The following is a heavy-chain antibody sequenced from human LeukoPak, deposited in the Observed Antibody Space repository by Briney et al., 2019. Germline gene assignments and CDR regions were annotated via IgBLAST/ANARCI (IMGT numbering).Heavy chain of an antibody. D-gene: IGHD5-12*01. V-gene: IGHV3-74*01. CDR2: INSDGSSK. J-gene: IGHJ4*02. CDR3: TRGNSGPDY. CDR1: GFTFSSSW. Sequence: GGSLRLSCAASGFTFSSSWMHWVRRAPGQGLVWVSRINSDGSSKVHADSVKGRFTISRDNAKNTLYLQMNSLRADDTAVYYCTRGNSGPDYWGQGTLVTVSS.